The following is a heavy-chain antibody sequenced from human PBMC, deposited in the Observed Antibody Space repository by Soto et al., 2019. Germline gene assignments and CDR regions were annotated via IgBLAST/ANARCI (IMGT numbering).Heavy chain of an antibody. CDR3: AKPDPGGRCSGICYPDY. D-gene: IGHD2-15*01. Sequence: QVHLVESGGGVVQPGQSLRLSCAASGFTFSTYAMHWLRQAPGKVLEWVAFISYDSINKVYGDSVKGRFTISRDNSKNTLYLQMNRLRPEDTAVYYCAKPDPGGRCSGICYPDYWGQGTLVTVSS. CDR1: GFTFSTYA. CDR2: ISYDSINK. V-gene: IGHV3-30*18. J-gene: IGHJ4*02.